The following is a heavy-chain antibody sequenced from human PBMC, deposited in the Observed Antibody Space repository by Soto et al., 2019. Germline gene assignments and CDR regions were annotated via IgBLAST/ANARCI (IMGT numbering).Heavy chain of an antibody. J-gene: IGHJ6*03. CDR2: INPNSGVT. D-gene: IGHD5-12*01. V-gene: IGHV1-2*04. CDR1: GDSFNDYY. CDR3: TRESGGATATLDYYYFYMDV. Sequence: QVQLVQSGAEVRKPGASVTVSCRSSGDSFNDYYIHWVRQAPGQGLEWMGWINPNSGVTKYAQKFQGWVSMTRDTSIRTVYMQLSRLRSDDTAVSYCTRESGGATATLDYYYFYMDVWGTGTTVTVSS.